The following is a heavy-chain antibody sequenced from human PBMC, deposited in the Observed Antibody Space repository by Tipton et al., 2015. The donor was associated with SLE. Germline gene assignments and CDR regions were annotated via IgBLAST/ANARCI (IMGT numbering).Heavy chain of an antibody. CDR3: ASGGKRRPVLAPAVEV. J-gene: IGHJ4*02. V-gene: IGHV4-59*01. CDR1: GGSISSFH. CDR2: ISFRGST. D-gene: IGHD2-15*01. Sequence: TLSLTCAVSGGSISSFHWTWIRQPPGKGLECIGYISFRGSTSYNPSLKGRVTLSVDTSKNQFSLKLSSVTAADTAVYYCASGGKRRPVLAPAVEVWGQGTLVTVSS.